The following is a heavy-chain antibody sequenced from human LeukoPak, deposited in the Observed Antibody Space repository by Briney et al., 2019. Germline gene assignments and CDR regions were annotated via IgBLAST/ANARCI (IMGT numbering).Heavy chain of an antibody. CDR2: INAGNGDT. CDR1: GYTFTSFG. D-gene: IGHD3-10*01. V-gene: IGHV1-3*01. CDR3: ARSGSGSYYSHQVLYYYYGMDV. Sequence: ASVKVSCTASGYTFTSFGISWVRQAPGQGLEWMGWINAGNGDTKYSQKFQGRVTITRDTSASTAYMELSSLRSEDTAVYYCARSGSGSYYSHQVLYYYYGMDVWGQGTTVTVSS. J-gene: IGHJ6*02.